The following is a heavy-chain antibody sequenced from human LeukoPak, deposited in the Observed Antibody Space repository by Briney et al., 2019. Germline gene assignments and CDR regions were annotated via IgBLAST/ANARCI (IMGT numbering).Heavy chain of an antibody. V-gene: IGHV1-46*01. CDR1: GYTFTSYY. Sequence: RASVKVSCKASGYTFTSYYMHWVRQAPGQGLEWMGIINPSGGSTGYAQKFQGRVTMTRDTSTSTVYMELSSLRSEDTAVYYCARLAWWRGVFDYWGQGTLVTVSS. CDR2: INPSGGST. J-gene: IGHJ4*02. D-gene: IGHD2-15*01. CDR3: ARLAWWRGVFDY.